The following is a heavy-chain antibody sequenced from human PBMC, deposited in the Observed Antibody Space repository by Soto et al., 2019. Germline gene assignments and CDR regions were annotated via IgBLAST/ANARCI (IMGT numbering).Heavy chain of an antibody. CDR2: INPNSGGT. CDR1: GYTFTGYY. CDR3: ARGIAAAVVYYGMDV. V-gene: IGHV1-2*04. J-gene: IGHJ6*02. Sequence: ASVKVSCKASGYTFTGYYMHWVRQAPGQGLEWMGWINPNSGGTNYAQKFQGWVTMTRDTSISTAYMELSRLRSDDTAVYYCARGIAAAVVYYGMDVWGQGTTVTVSS. D-gene: IGHD6-13*01.